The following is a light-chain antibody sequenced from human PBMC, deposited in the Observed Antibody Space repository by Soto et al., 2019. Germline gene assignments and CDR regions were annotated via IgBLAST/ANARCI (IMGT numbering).Light chain of an antibody. CDR2: DAS. CDR3: QQYNDWPTLT. J-gene: IGKJ4*01. CDR1: QSIRTN. V-gene: IGKV3-15*01. Sequence: EIMMTQSPATVSVSPGERATLSCRASQSIRTNVAWYQQKPGQALRLLIYDASTRATGLSSRFSGSGSGTEFTLTISSLQSEDVAIYFCQQYNDWPTLTFGGGPRLEI.